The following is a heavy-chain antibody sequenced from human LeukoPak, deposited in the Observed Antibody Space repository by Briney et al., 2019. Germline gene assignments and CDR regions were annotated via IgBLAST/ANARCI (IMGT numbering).Heavy chain of an antibody. CDR3: ARARGEIQLWLGYYFDY. CDR1: GFTFSNYW. CDR2: IKQDGSEK. D-gene: IGHD5-18*01. Sequence: PGGSLRLSCAASGFTFSNYWMSWVRQAPGKGLEWVANIKQDGSEKHYVDSVKGRFTISRDNAKDSLYLQMNGLRAEDTAVYYCARARGEIQLWLGYYFDYWGQGTLVTVSS. V-gene: IGHV3-7*03. J-gene: IGHJ4*02.